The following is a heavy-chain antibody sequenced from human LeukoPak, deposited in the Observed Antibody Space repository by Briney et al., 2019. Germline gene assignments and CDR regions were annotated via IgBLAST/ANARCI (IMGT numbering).Heavy chain of an antibody. CDR1: GFTFSSYG. V-gene: IGHV3-30*02. D-gene: IGHD3-10*01. Sequence: PGGSLRLSXAASGFTFSSYGMHWVRQAPGKGLEWVAFIRYDGSNKYYADSVKGRFTISRDNSKNTLYLQMNSLRAEDTAVYYCAKDYYGSGSYYNGDTDYWGQGTLVTVSS. J-gene: IGHJ4*02. CDR2: IRYDGSNK. CDR3: AKDYYGSGSYYNGDTDY.